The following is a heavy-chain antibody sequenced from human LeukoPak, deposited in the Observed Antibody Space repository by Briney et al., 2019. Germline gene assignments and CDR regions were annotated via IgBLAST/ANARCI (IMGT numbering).Heavy chain of an antibody. Sequence: PGGSLRLSCAASGFTFSSYWMSWVRQAPGKGLMWVSQINSDGSATSCADPVKGRCTISRDNAKNTLYLQMNSLRVEDTAVYYCARAMGSSSHWGQGTLVTVSS. CDR2: INSDGSAT. CDR3: ARAMGSSSH. CDR1: GFTFSSYW. D-gene: IGHD6-6*01. V-gene: IGHV3-74*01. J-gene: IGHJ4*02.